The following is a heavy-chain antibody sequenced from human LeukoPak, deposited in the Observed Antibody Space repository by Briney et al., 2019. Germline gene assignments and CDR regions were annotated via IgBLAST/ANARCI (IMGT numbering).Heavy chain of an antibody. CDR1: GFTFSSYT. Sequence: PGGSLRLSCAASGFTFSSYTLNWVRQAPGKGLEWISYISSSSTTIYYADSVKGRFTISRDNVMNSLYLQMNSLRDDDTAVYYCARGRSRVDYFDYWGQGTLVTVSS. J-gene: IGHJ4*02. V-gene: IGHV3-48*02. D-gene: IGHD2-15*01. CDR3: ARGRSRVDYFDY. CDR2: ISSSSTTI.